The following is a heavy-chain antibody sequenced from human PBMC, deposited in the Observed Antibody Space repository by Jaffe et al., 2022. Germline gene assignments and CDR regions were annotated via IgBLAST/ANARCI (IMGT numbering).Heavy chain of an antibody. CDR3: ARRWGTTAEAFDL. CDR1: GGSISSHHW. CDR2: VYYSGAS. V-gene: IGHV4-4*02. J-gene: IGHJ4*02. D-gene: IGHD3-16*01. Sequence: QVQLQESGPGLVKPAGTLSLTCSVSGGSISSHHWWCWIRQPPGKGLEWIGEVYYSGASNYNPALKSRSTISVDRSQNQFSLRVNSVTAADTGVYYCARRWGTTAEAFDLWGQGVLVTVSS.